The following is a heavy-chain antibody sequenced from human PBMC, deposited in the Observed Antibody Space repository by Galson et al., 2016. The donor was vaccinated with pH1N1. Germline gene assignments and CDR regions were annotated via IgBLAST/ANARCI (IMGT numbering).Heavy chain of an antibody. D-gene: IGHD5-18*01. V-gene: IGHV3-48*01. J-gene: IGHJ6*02. Sequence: SLRLSCAASGFTFDDYAMHWVRQAPGKGLEWVSYITGGYGTIYYADSVKGHFTISRDNAKNSLYLQMNSLRAEDTAVYYCARELDTAMPYGQYGIDAWGQGTTVTVSS. CDR1: GFTFDDYA. CDR3: ARELDTAMPYGQYGIDA. CDR2: ITGGYGTI.